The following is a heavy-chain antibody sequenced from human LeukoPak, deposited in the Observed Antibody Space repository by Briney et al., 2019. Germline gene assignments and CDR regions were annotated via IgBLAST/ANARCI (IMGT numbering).Heavy chain of an antibody. Sequence: GAPLKISCKGSGSRFTSYWIGWVRQLPGKGLEWMGIIYPGDSDTRYSPSFQGQVTISADKSISTAYLQWSSLKASDTAMYYCARPYDSSGYYASGIDYWGQGTLVTVSS. D-gene: IGHD3-22*01. CDR2: IYPGDSDT. CDR1: GSRFTSYW. J-gene: IGHJ4*02. CDR3: ARPYDSSGYYASGIDY. V-gene: IGHV5-51*01.